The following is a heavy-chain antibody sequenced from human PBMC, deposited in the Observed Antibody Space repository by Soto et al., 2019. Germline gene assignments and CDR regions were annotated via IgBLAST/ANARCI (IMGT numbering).Heavy chain of an antibody. CDR3: ARAGVGVRASWFDP. CDR1: GGSISSYY. Sequence: SETLSLTCTVSGGSISSYYWSWIRQPPGKGLEWIGYIYYSGSTNYNPSLKSRVTISVDTSKNQFSLKLSSVTAADTAVYYCARAGVGVRASWFDPWGQGTLVTVSS. V-gene: IGHV4-59*01. D-gene: IGHD1-26*01. CDR2: IYYSGST. J-gene: IGHJ5*02.